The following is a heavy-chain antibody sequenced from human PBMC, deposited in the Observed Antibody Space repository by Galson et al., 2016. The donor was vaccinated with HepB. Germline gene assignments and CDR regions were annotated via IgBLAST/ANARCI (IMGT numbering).Heavy chain of an antibody. D-gene: IGHD3-10*01. Sequence: SETLSLTCTASRGSISSSDSYWAWIRQPPGKGLEWIGSIYSSGSRYFNPSLKSRVTLSIDTFKSQLFMKLTSVTAADTAVYCCARLNRGGDFFDYWGQGTLGTVSP. V-gene: IGHV4-39*01. J-gene: IGHJ4*02. CDR3: ARLNRGGDFFDY. CDR2: IYSSGSR. CDR1: RGSISSSDSY.